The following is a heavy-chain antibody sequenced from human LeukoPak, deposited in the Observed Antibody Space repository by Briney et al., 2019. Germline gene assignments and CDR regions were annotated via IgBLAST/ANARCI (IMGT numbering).Heavy chain of an antibody. CDR2: ISSSSSYI. Sequence: PGGSLRLSCAASGFTFTSYSMNWVRQAPGKGLEWVSSISSSSSYIYYADSVKGRFTISRDNAEKSLFLQMNSLRDEDTAVYYCARDPGYSSTGVDAFDIWGRGTMVTVSS. CDR3: ARDPGYSSTGVDAFDI. D-gene: IGHD6-13*01. V-gene: IGHV3-21*01. J-gene: IGHJ3*02. CDR1: GFTFTSYS.